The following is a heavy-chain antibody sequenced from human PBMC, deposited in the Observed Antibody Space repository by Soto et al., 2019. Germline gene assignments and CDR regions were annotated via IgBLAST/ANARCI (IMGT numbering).Heavy chain of an antibody. CDR3: ARSYPPEIGGYRAPDH. Sequence: PWGSLRLSCAASGFIFSNYWMYWVRQAPGKGLVWVSQTNSDGSSITYADSVRGRFTISRDNAKNTLYLQMNSLRAEDTAIYYCARSYPPEIGGYRAPDHWGQGT. V-gene: IGHV3-74*01. CDR1: GFIFSNYW. J-gene: IGHJ4*02. CDR2: TNSDGSSI. D-gene: IGHD2-15*01.